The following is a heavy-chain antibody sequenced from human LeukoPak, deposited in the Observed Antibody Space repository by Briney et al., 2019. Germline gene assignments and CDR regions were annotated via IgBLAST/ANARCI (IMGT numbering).Heavy chain of an antibody. CDR1: GGSISSSSYY. CDR2: IYYSGST. CDR3: ARTAASGYYYRDAFDI. D-gene: IGHD3-22*01. V-gene: IGHV4-39*07. Sequence: SETLSLTCTVSGGSISSSSYYWGWIRQPPGKGLEWIGSIYYSGSTYYNPSLKSRVTISVDTSKNQFSLKLSSVTAADTAVYYCARTAASGYYYRDAFDIWGQGTMVTVSS. J-gene: IGHJ3*02.